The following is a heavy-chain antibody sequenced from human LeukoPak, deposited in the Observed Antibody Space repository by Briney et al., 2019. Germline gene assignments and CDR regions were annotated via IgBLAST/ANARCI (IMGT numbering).Heavy chain of an antibody. CDR2: ISPNSGDT. CDR3: ARGETYYDILTGYSYFDY. V-gene: IGHV1-2*04. J-gene: IGHJ4*02. CDR1: GYTFTGYY. D-gene: IGHD3-9*01. Sequence: ASVKVSCKASGYTFTGYYVHWVRQAPGQGLEWMGRISPNSGDTNYAQKFQGWVTMTRDTSISTAYMELSRLRSDDTAVYYCARGETYYDILTGYSYFDYWGQGTLVTVSS.